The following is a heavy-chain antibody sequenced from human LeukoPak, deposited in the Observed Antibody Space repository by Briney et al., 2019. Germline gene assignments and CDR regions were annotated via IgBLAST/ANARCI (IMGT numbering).Heavy chain of an antibody. V-gene: IGHV4-34*01. CDR3: ARGLRLTRGRFDP. CDR2: INHSGST. CDR1: GGSFSGYY. J-gene: IGHJ5*02. Sequence: SETLSLTCAVYGGSFSGYYWSWIRQPPGKGLEWIGEINHSGSTNYNPSLKSRVTISVDTSKNQFSLKLTSVTAADTAVYYCARGLRLTRGRFDPRGQGTLVTVSS. D-gene: IGHD4-11*01.